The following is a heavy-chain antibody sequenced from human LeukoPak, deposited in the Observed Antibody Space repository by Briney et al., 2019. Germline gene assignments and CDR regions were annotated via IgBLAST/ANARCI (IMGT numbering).Heavy chain of an antibody. J-gene: IGHJ4*02. CDR3: ASLLRYFDWLSC. CDR2: IYSGGST. D-gene: IGHD3-9*01. CDR1: GFTVSSNY. Sequence: GGSLRLSCAASGFTVSSNYMSWVRQAPGKGLEWVSVIYSGGSTYYADSVKGRFTISRDNSKNTLYLQMNSLRAEDTAVYYCASLLRYFDWLSCWGQGTLVTVSS. V-gene: IGHV3-53*01.